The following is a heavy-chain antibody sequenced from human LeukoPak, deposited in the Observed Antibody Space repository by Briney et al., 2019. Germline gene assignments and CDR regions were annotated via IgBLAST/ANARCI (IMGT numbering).Heavy chain of an antibody. D-gene: IGHD6-19*01. Sequence: GGSLRLSCAGSGLIFNNYAMHWVRQPPGKGLEWVSGIIWNSGSIDYADSVKGRFTISRDNAKNSLYLQMNSLRVEDTAFYYCAKDNRRHYTSGPNPDSLHWGQGALVTVSS. CDR3: AKDNRRHYTSGPNPDSLH. J-gene: IGHJ4*02. CDR1: GLIFNNYA. CDR2: IIWNSGSI. V-gene: IGHV3-9*01.